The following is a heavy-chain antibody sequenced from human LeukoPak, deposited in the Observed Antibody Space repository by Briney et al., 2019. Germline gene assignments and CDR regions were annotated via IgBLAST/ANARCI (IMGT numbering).Heavy chain of an antibody. CDR2: ISWNSGSI. V-gene: IGHV3-9*01. CDR3: ARGVPYDSWSGPHYSDY. CDR1: GFTFDDYA. D-gene: IGHD3-3*01. J-gene: IGHJ4*02. Sequence: GRSLRLSCAASGFTFDDYAVHWVRQAPGKGLEWVSGISWNSGSIGYADSVKGRLTISRDSAKNSLYLQMNSLRAEDTAVYYCARGVPYDSWSGPHYSDYWGQGTLVTVSS.